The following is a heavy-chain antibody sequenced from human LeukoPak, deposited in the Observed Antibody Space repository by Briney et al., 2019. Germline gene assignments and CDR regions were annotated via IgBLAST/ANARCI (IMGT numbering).Heavy chain of an antibody. J-gene: IGHJ4*02. CDR1: GGSISSYY. Sequence: TSETLSLTCTVSGGSISSYYWSWIRQPPGKGLEWIGYIYYSGSTNYNPSLKSRVTISVDTSKNQFSLKLSSVTAADTAVYYCARVKIQLWFGFDYWGQGTLVTVSS. CDR3: ARVKIQLWFGFDY. CDR2: IYYSGST. V-gene: IGHV4-59*01. D-gene: IGHD5-18*01.